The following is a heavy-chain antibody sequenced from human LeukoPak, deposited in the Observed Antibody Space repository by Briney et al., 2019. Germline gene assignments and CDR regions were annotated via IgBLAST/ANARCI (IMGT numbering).Heavy chain of an antibody. V-gene: IGHV3-48*03. D-gene: IGHD5-12*01. CDR3: ASKTAIVATIIGDY. CDR1: GFTFSSYE. CDR2: ISSNGNRK. Sequence: GGSLRLSCTASGFTFSSYEMNWVRQAPGKGLEWVSYISSNGNRKYYADSVKGRFTISRDNAKNSLYLQMNSLRAEDTAVYYCASKTAIVATIIGDYWGQGTLVTVSS. J-gene: IGHJ4*02.